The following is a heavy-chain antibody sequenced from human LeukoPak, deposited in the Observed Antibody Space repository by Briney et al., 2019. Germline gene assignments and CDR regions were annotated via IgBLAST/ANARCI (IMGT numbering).Heavy chain of an antibody. Sequence: GGSLRLSCAASGFTFSTYDMHWVRQITGKGLEWASAIGTAGDTYYPGSVTGRFTISRENAKNSLYLQMESPRAGDTAVYYCVRGLITFRRERYFDYWGQGILVTVSS. CDR2: IGTAGDT. CDR1: GFTFSTYD. V-gene: IGHV3-13*01. J-gene: IGHJ4*02. D-gene: IGHD3-16*01. CDR3: VRGLITFRRERYFDY.